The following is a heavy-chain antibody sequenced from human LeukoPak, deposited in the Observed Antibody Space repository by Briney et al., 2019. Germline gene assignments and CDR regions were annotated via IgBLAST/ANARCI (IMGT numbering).Heavy chain of an antibody. CDR1: DATFTSCG. Sequence: SVKLSCKASDATFTSCGISWVRQAPGQGLEWMGWISAYNGNTNYAQKLQGRVTMTTDTSTSTAYMELRSLRSDDTAVYYCARVEARGYSGYDYDYYYGMDVWGQGTTVTVSS. J-gene: IGHJ6*02. V-gene: IGHV1-18*01. CDR2: ISAYNGNT. D-gene: IGHD5-12*01. CDR3: ARVEARGYSGYDYDYYYGMDV.